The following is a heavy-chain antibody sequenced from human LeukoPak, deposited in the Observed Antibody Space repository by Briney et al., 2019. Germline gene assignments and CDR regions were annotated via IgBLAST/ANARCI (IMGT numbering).Heavy chain of an antibody. V-gene: IGHV3-48*04. D-gene: IGHD5-12*01. CDR2: ISSSGSTI. J-gene: IGHJ4*02. Sequence: GGSLRLSCAASGFTFSSYSMNWVRQAPGKGLEWVSYISSSGSTIYYADSVKGRFTISRDNAKNSLYLQMNSLRAEDTAVYYCAREKWLRSGSDYWGQGTLVTVSS. CDR3: AREKWLRSGSDY. CDR1: GFTFSSYS.